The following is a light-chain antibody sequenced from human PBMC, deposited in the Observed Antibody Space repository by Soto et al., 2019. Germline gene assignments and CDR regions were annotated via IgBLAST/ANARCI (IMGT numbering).Light chain of an antibody. CDR2: DAS. V-gene: IGKV1-5*01. CDR1: QSISNW. Sequence: DIQMTQSPSTLSASVGDRVTITCRASQSISNWLAWYQQKPGKAPNLLIYDASTLQSGVPSSFSGSGSGTGFTLTIRSLQPHDFATYYCRRYNSFSTFGEGTKVEIE. CDR3: RRYNSFST. J-gene: IGKJ1*01.